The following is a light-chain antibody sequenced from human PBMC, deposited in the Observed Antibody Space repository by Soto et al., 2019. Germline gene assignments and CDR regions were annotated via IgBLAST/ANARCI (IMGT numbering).Light chain of an antibody. CDR2: SAF. V-gene: IGKV3-20*01. CDR1: QSVSSNY. Sequence: EIVLTQSPATLSLSPGERGTLSCRASQSVSSNYFAWYQQKPGQAPRLLIYSAFIRATGIPDRFSGSGSGTDFTLTISSLEPEDFAVYYCQYYGSSPWTFGQGTKVEIK. J-gene: IGKJ1*01. CDR3: QYYGSSPWT.